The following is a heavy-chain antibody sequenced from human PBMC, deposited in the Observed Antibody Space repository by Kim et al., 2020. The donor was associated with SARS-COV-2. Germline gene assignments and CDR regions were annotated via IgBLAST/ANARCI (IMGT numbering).Heavy chain of an antibody. D-gene: IGHD3-10*01. Sequence: GGSLRLSCAASGFTFSSYGMHWVRQAPGKGLEWVAVIWYDGSNKYYADSVKGRFTISRDNSKNTLYLQMNSLRAEDTAVYYCAREWFGELPLDYWGQGTLVTVSS. V-gene: IGHV3-33*01. CDR2: IWYDGSNK. CDR3: AREWFGELPLDY. CDR1: GFTFSSYG. J-gene: IGHJ4*02.